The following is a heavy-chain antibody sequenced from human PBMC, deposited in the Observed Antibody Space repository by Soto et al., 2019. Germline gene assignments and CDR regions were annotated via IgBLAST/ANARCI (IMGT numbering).Heavy chain of an antibody. CDR2: IYHSGNT. V-gene: IGHV4-31*03. CDR1: GGSISGGSLH. CDR3: ARDGGSASFYDRSGYERGEPWFDP. Sequence: QVQLQESGPGLLKPSQTLSLTCTVSGGSISGGSLHWIWIRQHPGTGLEWIGYIYHSGNTYYNPSLKSRVTISLDRSNNQFALKLNSVTAADTVVYYCARDGGSASFYDRSGYERGEPWFDPLCQGTLVTVS. J-gene: IGHJ5*02. D-gene: IGHD3-22*01.